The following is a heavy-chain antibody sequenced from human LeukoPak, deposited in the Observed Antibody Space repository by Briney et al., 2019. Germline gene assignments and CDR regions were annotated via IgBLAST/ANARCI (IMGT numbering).Heavy chain of an antibody. J-gene: IGHJ4*02. D-gene: IGHD6-19*01. CDR1: GFTFSNYG. V-gene: IGHV3-30*18. Sequence: GGSLRLSCAASGFTFSNYGIHWVRQAPGKGLEWVAVISYDGSNKYYADSVKGRFTISRDNSKNTLYLQMNSLRAEDTAVYYCAKRSAESSGYFNYWGQGILVTVSS. CDR3: AKRSAESSGYFNY. CDR2: ISYDGSNK.